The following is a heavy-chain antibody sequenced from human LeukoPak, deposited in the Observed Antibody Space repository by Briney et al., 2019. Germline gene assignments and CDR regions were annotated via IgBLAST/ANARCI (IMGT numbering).Heavy chain of an antibody. V-gene: IGHV3-33*01. Sequence: PGGALRLSCAASGFTFSSYGMHWVRQAPGKGLEWVAVIWYDGSNKYYADSVKGRFTISRDNSKNTLYLQMNSLRAEDTAVYYCARDPNYYYDSSGYPSGNYWGQGTLVTGSS. CDR1: GFTFSSYG. CDR2: IWYDGSNK. D-gene: IGHD3-22*01. CDR3: ARDPNYYYDSSGYPSGNY. J-gene: IGHJ4*02.